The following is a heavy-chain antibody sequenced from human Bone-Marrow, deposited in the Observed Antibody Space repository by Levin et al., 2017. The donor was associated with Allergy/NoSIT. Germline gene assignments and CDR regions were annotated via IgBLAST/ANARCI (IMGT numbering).Heavy chain of an antibody. J-gene: IGHJ4*02. CDR1: GFSFSNYA. V-gene: IGHV3-23*01. Sequence: GGSLRLSCAASGFSFSNYAMSWVRQAPGKGLEWVSVISGSGDNTYYADAVRGRFTMSRDNSKNTLYLQVNSLRVEDTAVYYCAKACYYDRGSTTMVAFDSWGQGTLVTVSS. CDR3: AKACYYDRGSTTMVAFDS. CDR2: ISGSGDNT. D-gene: IGHD3-10*01.